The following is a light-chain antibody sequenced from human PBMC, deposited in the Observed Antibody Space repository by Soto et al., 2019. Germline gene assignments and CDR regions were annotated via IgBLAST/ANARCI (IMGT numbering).Light chain of an antibody. Sequence: EIVLTQSPGTLFLSPGERATLSCRGSQSVSSSYLAWYQQKPGQAPRLLIYGASTRATGIPDRFSSSGSGTDFTLTISRLETEGFAVYYCQQYGSSPITFGQGTRLEI. CDR3: QQYGSSPIT. V-gene: IGKV3-20*01. J-gene: IGKJ5*01. CDR1: QSVSSSY. CDR2: GAS.